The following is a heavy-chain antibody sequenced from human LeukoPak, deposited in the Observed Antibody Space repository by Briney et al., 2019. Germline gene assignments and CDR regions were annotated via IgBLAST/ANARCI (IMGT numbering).Heavy chain of an antibody. Sequence: ASVKVSCKASGYTFTSYGISWVRQAPGQGLEWMGWISAYNGNTNYAQKLQGRVTMTTDTSTSTAHMELRSLRSDDTAVYYCARDQGRWLQLYGYWGQGTLVTVSS. CDR3: ARDQGRWLQLYGY. D-gene: IGHD5-24*01. V-gene: IGHV1-18*01. CDR1: GYTFTSYG. J-gene: IGHJ4*02. CDR2: ISAYNGNT.